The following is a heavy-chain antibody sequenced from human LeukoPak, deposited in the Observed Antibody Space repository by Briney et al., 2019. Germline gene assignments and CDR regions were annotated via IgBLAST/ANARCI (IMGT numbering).Heavy chain of an antibody. CDR1: GYTFTSYD. Sequence: ASVKVSCKASGYTFTSYDMNWVREATGQGRECMGWMNPDRENTGYAQKFQGRVTMTRNISISTAYMELSSLRSEDTAVYYCARGLRSRYCSSTSCRYYYYYYYMDGWGKGTTVT. J-gene: IGHJ6*03. V-gene: IGHV1-8*01. CDR2: MNPDRENT. D-gene: IGHD2-2*01. CDR3: ARGLRSRYCSSTSCRYYYYYYYMDG.